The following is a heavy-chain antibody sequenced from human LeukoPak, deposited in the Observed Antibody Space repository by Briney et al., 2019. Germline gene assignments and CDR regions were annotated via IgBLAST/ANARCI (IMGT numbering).Heavy chain of an antibody. Sequence: GASVKVSCKASGYTFTSYGISWVRQAPGQGLEWMGWISAYNGNTNYAQKLQGRVTMTTDTSTSTAYMELRSLRSDDTAVYYWARGSPRALRYFDWHKNYYYYGMDVWGKGTTVTVSS. CDR1: GYTFTSYG. CDR3: ARGSPRALRYFDWHKNYYYYGMDV. J-gene: IGHJ6*04. D-gene: IGHD3-9*01. V-gene: IGHV1-18*04. CDR2: ISAYNGNT.